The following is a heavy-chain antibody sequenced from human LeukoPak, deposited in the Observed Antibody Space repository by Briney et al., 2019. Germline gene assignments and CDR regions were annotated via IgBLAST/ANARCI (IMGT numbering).Heavy chain of an antibody. Sequence: SVKVSCKASGGTFSSYAISWVRQAPGQGLEWMGGIIPIFGTANYAQKFQGRVTITTDESTSTAYMELSSLRSEDTAVYYCARGRDNYYDSSGYYHERTAYYFDYWGQGTLVTVSS. CDR2: IIPIFGTA. CDR3: ARGRDNYYDSSGYYHERTAYYFDY. V-gene: IGHV1-69*05. D-gene: IGHD3-22*01. J-gene: IGHJ4*02. CDR1: GGTFSSYA.